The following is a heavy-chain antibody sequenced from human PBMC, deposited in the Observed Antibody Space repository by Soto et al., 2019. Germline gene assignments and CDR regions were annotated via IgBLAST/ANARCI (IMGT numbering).Heavy chain of an antibody. V-gene: IGHV1-2*02. CDR3: ARVRLMGAPSKYYFDY. CDR1: GYTFTGYY. Sequence: QVQLVQSGAEVKKPGASVKVSCKASGYTFTGYYMHWVRQAPGQGLEWMGWINPNSGGTNYAQKFQGRVTITADESTSTAYMELSSLRSEDTAVYYCARVRLMGAPSKYYFDYWGQGTLVTVSS. CDR2: INPNSGGT. D-gene: IGHD1-26*01. J-gene: IGHJ4*02.